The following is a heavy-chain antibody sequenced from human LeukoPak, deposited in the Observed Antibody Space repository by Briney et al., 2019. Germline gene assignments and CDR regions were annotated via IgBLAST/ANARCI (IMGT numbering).Heavy chain of an antibody. V-gene: IGHV1-2*06. CDR1: GYTFTDHH. CDR3: ASHYGPGPV. J-gene: IGHJ4*02. Sequence: ASVKVSCKASGYTFTDHHVHWVRQAPGQGLEWIGRIHPKSGDTDYAQKFQGRATMTRDTSITTAYMALTSLISDDTAVYFCASHYGPGPVWGQGTLVTAS. CDR2: IHPKSGDT. D-gene: IGHD3-10*01.